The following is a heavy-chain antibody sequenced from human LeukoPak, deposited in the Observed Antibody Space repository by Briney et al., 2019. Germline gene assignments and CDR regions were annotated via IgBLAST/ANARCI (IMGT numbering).Heavy chain of an antibody. V-gene: IGHV3-73*01. CDR1: GFTFSGSA. D-gene: IGHD6-19*01. CDR2: IRSKANSYAT. J-gene: IGHJ4*02. CDR3: TTHLVPAGYSSGWYYFDY. Sequence: GGSLRLSCAASGFTFSGSAMHWVRQASGKGLEWVGRIRSKANSYATAYVASVKGRFTISRDDSKNTAYLQMNSLKTEDTAVYYCTTHLVPAGYSSGWYYFDYWGQGTLVTVSS.